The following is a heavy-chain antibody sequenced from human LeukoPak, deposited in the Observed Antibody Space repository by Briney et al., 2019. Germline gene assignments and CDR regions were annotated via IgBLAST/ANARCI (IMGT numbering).Heavy chain of an antibody. Sequence: GGSLRLSCAASGFTFSSYGMHWVRQAPGKGLEWVSVIYSGGSTYYADSVKGRFTISRDNSKNTLYLQMNSLRAEDTAVYYCARGSDRFDYWGQGTLVTVSS. D-gene: IGHD3-16*01. V-gene: IGHV3-NL1*01. CDR3: ARGSDRFDY. CDR1: GFTFSSYG. CDR2: IYSGGST. J-gene: IGHJ4*02.